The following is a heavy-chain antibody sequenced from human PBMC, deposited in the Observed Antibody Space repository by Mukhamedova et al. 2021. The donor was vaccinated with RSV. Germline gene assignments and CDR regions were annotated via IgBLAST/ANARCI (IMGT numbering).Heavy chain of an antibody. V-gene: IGHV3-23*01. J-gene: IGHJ4*02. Sequence: ADSVKGRFTISTDKSKNMLYLQMNSLRAEDTAVYYCTKERWLEVPQSKRPFDYLGQGTLVTVSS. D-gene: IGHD6-19*01. CDR3: TKERWLEVPQSKRPFDY.